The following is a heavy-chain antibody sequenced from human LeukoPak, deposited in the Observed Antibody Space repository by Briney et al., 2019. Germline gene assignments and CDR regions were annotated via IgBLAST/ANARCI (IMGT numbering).Heavy chain of an antibody. J-gene: IGHJ2*01. D-gene: IGHD2-2*01. V-gene: IGHV3-20*04. Sequence: GGSLRLSCEASGYTFEDFAMSWVRQAPGMGVEWVSGINWNGGSASYTESVKGRFTISRDNATNSLCLQMNSLRAEDTAFYYCAKSSTKYWVWTFDLWGRGTLVTVSS. CDR3: AKSSTKYWVWTFDL. CDR2: INWNGGSA. CDR1: GYTFEDFA.